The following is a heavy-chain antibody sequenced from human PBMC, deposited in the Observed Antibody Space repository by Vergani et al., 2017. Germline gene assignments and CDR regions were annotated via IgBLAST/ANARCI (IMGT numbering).Heavy chain of an antibody. J-gene: IGHJ6*02. CDR3: ARYYDSWSGSSYGMDV. CDR2: IYYSGST. Sequence: QVQLQESGPGLVKPSQTLSLTCTVSGRSISSGDYYWSWIRQPPGKGLERIGYIYYSGSTYYNPSLKSRLTFSVDTSKNQFSLKLSSVTAADTAVYYCARYYDSWSGSSYGMDVWGQGTTVTVSS. D-gene: IGHD3-22*01. V-gene: IGHV4-30-4*08. CDR1: GRSISSGDYY.